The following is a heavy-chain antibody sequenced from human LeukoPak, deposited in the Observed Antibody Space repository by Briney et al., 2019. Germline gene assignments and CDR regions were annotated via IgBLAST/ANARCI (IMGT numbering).Heavy chain of an antibody. J-gene: IGHJ4*02. V-gene: IGHV4-38-2*01. CDR2: IYHSGST. Sequence: PSETLSLTCAVSGYSISSGYYWGWIRQPPGKGLEWIGSIYHSGSTYYNPSLKSRVTISVDTSKNQFSLKLSSVTAADTAVYYCARGVGDGDYLDYWGQGTLVTVSS. CDR3: ARGVGDGDYLDY. CDR1: GYSISSGYY. D-gene: IGHD4-17*01.